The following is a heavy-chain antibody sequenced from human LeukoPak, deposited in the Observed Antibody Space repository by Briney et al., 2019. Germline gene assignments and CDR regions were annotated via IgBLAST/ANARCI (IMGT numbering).Heavy chain of an antibody. CDR3: ARDPPAVSINTYA. CDR1: GFTVGNNY. D-gene: IGHD2-8*01. CDR2: IFSHGET. Sequence: PGGSLRLSCAASGFTVGNNYMNWVRLAPGKGLEWVSLIFSHGETSYADSVKGRFTISRDNSKNTLYLQMNGLRVEDTAVYYCARDPPAVSINTYAWGQGTLVTVSS. V-gene: IGHV3-66*01. J-gene: IGHJ4*02.